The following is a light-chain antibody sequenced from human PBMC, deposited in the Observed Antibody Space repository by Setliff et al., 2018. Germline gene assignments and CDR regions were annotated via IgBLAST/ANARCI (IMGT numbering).Light chain of an antibody. J-gene: IGLJ1*01. CDR3: SSYAASYNPYV. Sequence: QSALAQPPSASGSPGQSLTISCTGTSSDVGAYNLVSWYQHHPDKAPKLIIYEVTKRPSGVPDRFSGSKSGNTASLTVSGLQAEDEAEYYCSSYAASYNPYVFGTGTKVTVL. CDR1: SSDVGAYNL. V-gene: IGLV2-8*01. CDR2: EVT.